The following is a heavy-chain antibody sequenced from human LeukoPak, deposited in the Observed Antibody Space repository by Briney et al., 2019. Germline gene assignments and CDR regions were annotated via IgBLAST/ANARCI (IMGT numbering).Heavy chain of an antibody. D-gene: IGHD1-26*01. CDR2: SRPATE. CDR3: VWSSVWEKRFYLDY. CDR1: GFITKPAY. V-gene: IGHV3-15*01. Sequence: NRGGSLTLSCAGFGFITKPAYIHLIRRAPGILLQWIGRSRPATEDYATPVKGRFTISRDDSKNMVYLQMSSLLADDTAVYYCVWSSVWEKRFYLDYWGQGTLVTVSS. J-gene: IGHJ4*02.